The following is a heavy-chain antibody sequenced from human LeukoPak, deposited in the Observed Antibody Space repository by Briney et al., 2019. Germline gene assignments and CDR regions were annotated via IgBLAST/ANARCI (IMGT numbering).Heavy chain of an antibody. Sequence: ASVKVSCKASGYTFTGYYMHWVRQAPGQGLEWMGWINPNSRGTNYAQKFQGRVTMTRDTSINTAYMELSRLRSDDKAVYYCAEDRDTAMALDYWGQGTLVTVSS. J-gene: IGHJ4*02. V-gene: IGHV1-2*02. CDR2: INPNSRGT. CDR3: AEDRDTAMALDY. CDR1: GYTFTGYY. D-gene: IGHD5-18*01.